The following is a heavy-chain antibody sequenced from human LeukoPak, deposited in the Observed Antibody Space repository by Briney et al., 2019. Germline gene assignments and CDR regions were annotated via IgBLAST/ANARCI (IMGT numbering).Heavy chain of an antibody. D-gene: IGHD3-10*01. CDR2: ISWNSGSI. Sequence: GGSLRLSCAASGFTFDDYAMHWVRQAPGKGLEWVSGISWNSGSIGYADSVKGRFTISRDNAKNSLYLQMNSLRAEDTALYYCAKDGNYGSGSYLFDYWGQGTLVTVSS. V-gene: IGHV3-9*01. CDR3: AKDGNYGSGSYLFDY. J-gene: IGHJ4*02. CDR1: GFTFDDYA.